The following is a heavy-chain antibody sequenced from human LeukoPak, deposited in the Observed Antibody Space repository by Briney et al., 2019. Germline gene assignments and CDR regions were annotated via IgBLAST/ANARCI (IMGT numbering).Heavy chain of an antibody. V-gene: IGHV1-2*06. CDR1: GYTFTGYY. J-gene: IGHJ5*02. Sequence: GASVKVSCKASGYTFTGYYMHWVRQAPGQGLEWMGRIDPNSGGTNYAQKFQGRVTMTRDTSISTAYMELSRLRSDDTAVYYCARGPDTARLFDPWGQGTLVTVSS. D-gene: IGHD5-18*01. CDR3: ARGPDTARLFDP. CDR2: IDPNSGGT.